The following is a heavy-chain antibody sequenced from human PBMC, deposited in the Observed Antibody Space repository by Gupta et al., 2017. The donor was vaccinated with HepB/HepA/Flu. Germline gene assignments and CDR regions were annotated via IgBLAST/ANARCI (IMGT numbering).Heavy chain of an antibody. J-gene: IGHJ6*03. CDR2: IGSDMRT. D-gene: IGHD3-3*02. V-gene: IGHV3-23*01. Sequence: EVHLLQSGGGLVQPGGSLRLSCDASGLTLTGTALSWVRQAPGKGLEWVSGIGSDMRTHYADSVKGRFTISRDNSQNTVSLEMNSLRAEDTAIYYCAKDLHFWSAMDVWGEGTTVTVSS. CDR3: AKDLHFWSAMDV. CDR1: GLTLTGTA.